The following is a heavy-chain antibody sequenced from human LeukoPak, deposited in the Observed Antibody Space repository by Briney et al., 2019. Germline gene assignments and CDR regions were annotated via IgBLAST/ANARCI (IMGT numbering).Heavy chain of an antibody. CDR2: ISAYNGNT. D-gene: IGHD6-13*01. CDR1: GYTFTSYG. Sequence: ASVKVPCKASGYTFTSYGISWVRQAPGQGLEWMGWISAYNGNTNYAQKLQGRVTMTTDTSTSTAYMELRSLRSDDTAVYYCARRAAAGTGYPQEVWGQGTLVTVSS. V-gene: IGHV1-18*01. CDR3: ARRAAAGTGYPQEV. J-gene: IGHJ4*02.